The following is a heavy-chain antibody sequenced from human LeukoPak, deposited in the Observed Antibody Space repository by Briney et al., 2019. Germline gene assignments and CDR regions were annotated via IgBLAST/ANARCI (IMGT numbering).Heavy chain of an antibody. CDR1: GGSISSGSYY. CDR3: ARALPYYDFWSVSGFDP. Sequence: SETLSLTCTVSGGSISSGSYYWSWIRQPAGKGLEWIGRIYTSGSTNYNPSLKSRVTISVDTSKNQFSLKLRSVTAADTAVYYCARALPYYDFWSVSGFDPWGQGTLVTVSS. CDR2: IYTSGST. V-gene: IGHV4-61*02. J-gene: IGHJ5*02. D-gene: IGHD3-3*01.